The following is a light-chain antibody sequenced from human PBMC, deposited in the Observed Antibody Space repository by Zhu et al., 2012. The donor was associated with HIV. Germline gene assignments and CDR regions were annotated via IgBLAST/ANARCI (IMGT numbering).Light chain of an antibody. J-gene: IGKJ1*01. Sequence: EIVLTQSPGTLSLSPGERATLSCRASQSVSFAYLAWYQQKPGQPPRLLIYGASSRATGIPDRFSGSGSGTDFTLTISRLEPEDFAVYYCQLYNYSRTFGQGTKVEIK. V-gene: IGKV3-20*01. CDR1: QSVSFAY. CDR3: QLYNYSRT. CDR2: GAS.